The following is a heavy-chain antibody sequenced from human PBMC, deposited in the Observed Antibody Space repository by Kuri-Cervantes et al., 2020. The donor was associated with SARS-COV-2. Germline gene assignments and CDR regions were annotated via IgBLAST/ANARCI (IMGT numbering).Heavy chain of an antibody. CDR3: ARHKAIITIFGVGYYYYGMDV. CDR1: GGSFSGYY. CDR2: INHSGST. Sequence: ESLKISCAVYGGSFSGYYWSWIRQPPGKGLEWIGEINHSGSTNYNPSLKSRVTISVDTSKNQFSLKLSSVTAADTAVYYCARHKAIITIFGVGYYYYGMDVWGQGTTVTVSS. D-gene: IGHD3-3*01. V-gene: IGHV4-34*01. J-gene: IGHJ6*02.